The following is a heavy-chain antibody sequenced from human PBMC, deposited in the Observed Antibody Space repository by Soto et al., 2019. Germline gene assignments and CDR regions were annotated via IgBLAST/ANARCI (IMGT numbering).Heavy chain of an antibody. D-gene: IGHD6-19*01. J-gene: IGHJ4*02. Sequence: QVQLVESGGGVVQPGRSLRLSCAASGFTFSSYGMHWVRPAPGKGLEWVAVISYDGSNKYYADSVKGRFTISRDNSKNTLYLQMNSLRAEDTAVYYCARSAYSSEYYFDYWGQGTLVTVSS. CDR3: ARSAYSSEYYFDY. CDR2: ISYDGSNK. V-gene: IGHV3-30*03. CDR1: GFTFSSYG.